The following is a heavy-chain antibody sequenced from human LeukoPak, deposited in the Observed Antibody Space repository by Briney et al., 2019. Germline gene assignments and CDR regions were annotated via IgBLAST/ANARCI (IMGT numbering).Heavy chain of an antibody. J-gene: IGHJ6*02. V-gene: IGHV1-69*04. D-gene: IGHD2-15*01. CDR2: IIPILGIA. CDR3: ARDKGNIVVVVAARYYYGMDV. Sequence: SVKASCKASGGTFSSYANSWVRQAPGQGLEWMGRIIPILGIANYAQKFQGRVTITADKSTSTAYMELSSLRSEDTAVYYCARDKGNIVVVVAARYYYGMDVWGQGTTVTVSS. CDR1: GGTFSSYA.